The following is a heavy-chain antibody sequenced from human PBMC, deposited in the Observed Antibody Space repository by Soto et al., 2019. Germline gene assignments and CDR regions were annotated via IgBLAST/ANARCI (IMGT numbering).Heavy chain of an antibody. CDR1: GGSISSYY. CDR2: IYYSGST. CDR3: ARVVGAYYDFWSGYPSSYFDY. D-gene: IGHD3-3*01. V-gene: IGHV4-59*01. J-gene: IGHJ4*02. Sequence: SETLSLTCTVSGGSISSYYWSWIRQPPGKGLEWIGYIYYSGSTNYNPSLKSRVTISVDTSKNQFSLKLSSVTAADTAVYYCARVVGAYYDFWSGYPSSYFDYWGQGTLVTVYS.